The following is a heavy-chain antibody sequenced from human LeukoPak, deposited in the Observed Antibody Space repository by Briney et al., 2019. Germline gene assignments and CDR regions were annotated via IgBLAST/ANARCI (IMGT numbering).Heavy chain of an antibody. J-gene: IGHJ4*02. CDR1: GFSLSSYG. CDR3: ASGSLGHYYDSSGYEY. D-gene: IGHD3-22*01. CDR2: IKFDGIQE. Sequence: PGGSLRLSCAASGFSLSSYGMNWVRQAPGKGLEWVGGIKFDGIQEFYAASVKGRFTVSKDTSKNTLHLQMDSLRAEDTAVYYCASGSLGHYYDSSGYEYWGQGTLVTVSS. V-gene: IGHV3-33*05.